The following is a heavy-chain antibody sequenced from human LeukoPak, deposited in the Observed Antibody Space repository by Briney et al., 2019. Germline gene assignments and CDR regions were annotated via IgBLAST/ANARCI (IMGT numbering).Heavy chain of an antibody. CDR1: GVSISDYY. V-gene: IGHV4-59*01. CDR2: IYNSGSA. D-gene: IGHD2-21*01. J-gene: IGHJ4*02. CDR3: ARGIPGDY. Sequence: PSESLSLTCKVSGVSISDYYWSWTRQPPGKGLEWIGYIYNSGSAYYSPSLKNRVTLSVDTSKNQSSLKLSSVTAADTAVYYCARGIPGDYWGQGALVTVSS.